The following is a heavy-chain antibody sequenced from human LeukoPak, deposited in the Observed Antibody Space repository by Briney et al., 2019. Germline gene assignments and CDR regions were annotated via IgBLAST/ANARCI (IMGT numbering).Heavy chain of an antibody. V-gene: IGHV3-23*01. D-gene: IGHD6-19*01. CDR1: GFTFRSYV. CDR2: ITGSGDTR. J-gene: IGHJ5*02. CDR3: ARESGIAVAGTRGWFDP. Sequence: PGGSLRLSCAASGFTFRSYVMGWVRQAPGKGLEWVSVITGSGDTRHYADSVKGRFTISRDNSKNMLYLQMSSLRADDTAVYYCARESGIAVAGTRGWFDPWGQGTLVTVSS.